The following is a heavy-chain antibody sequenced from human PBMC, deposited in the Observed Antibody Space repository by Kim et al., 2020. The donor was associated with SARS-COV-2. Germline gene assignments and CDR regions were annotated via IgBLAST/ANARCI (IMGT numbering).Heavy chain of an antibody. CDR2: IYPDDSDT. V-gene: IGHV5-51*01. D-gene: IGHD1-26*01. J-gene: IGHJ5*02. Sequence: GESLKISCKASGYSFTSYWIGWVRQMPGKGLEWMGIIYPDDSDTRYGPSFQGQVTISADKSISTAYLQWSSLKASDTAMYYCARRIVGGTEGGWFDPWGQGTLVTVSS. CDR1: GYSFTSYW. CDR3: ARRIVGGTEGGWFDP.